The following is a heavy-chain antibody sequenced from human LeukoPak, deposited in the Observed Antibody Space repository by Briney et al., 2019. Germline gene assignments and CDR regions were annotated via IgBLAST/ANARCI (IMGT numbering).Heavy chain of an antibody. J-gene: IGHJ5*02. V-gene: IGHV1-69*13. CDR1: GYTLTELS. D-gene: IGHD2-2*01. CDR3: ARGDFDCSSTSCYAVGYNWFDP. Sequence: GASVKVSCKVSGYTLTELSMHWVRQAPGQGLEWMGGIIPIFGTANYAQKFQGRVTITADESTSTAYMELSSLRSEDTAVYYCARGDFDCSSTSCYAVGYNWFDPWGQGTLVTVSS. CDR2: IIPIFGTA.